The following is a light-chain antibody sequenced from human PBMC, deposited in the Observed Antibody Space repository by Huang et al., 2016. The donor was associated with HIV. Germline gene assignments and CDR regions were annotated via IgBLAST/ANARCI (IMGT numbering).Light chain of an antibody. CDR3: QQLNGYIT. J-gene: IGKJ3*01. CDR1: QGISNH. CDR2: GAS. Sequence: IQLTQSPSSLSASVGDRVTITCRASQGISNHLAWYQQKPGKAPKLLIYGASTLQSGVPSRCSGSGSGTDFTLTISGLQPEDFATYYCQQLNGYITFGPGTKVDIK. V-gene: IGKV1-9*01.